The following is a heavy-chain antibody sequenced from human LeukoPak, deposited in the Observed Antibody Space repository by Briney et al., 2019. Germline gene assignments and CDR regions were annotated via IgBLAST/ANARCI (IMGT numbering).Heavy chain of an antibody. V-gene: IGHV3-66*01. CDR1: GFTVSSNY. D-gene: IGHD3-3*01. CDR2: IYSGGST. Sequence: GGSLRLSCAASGFTVSSNYMSWVRQAPGKGLEGVSVIYSGGSTYYADSLEGRFTISRDNSKNTLYLQMNSLRAEDTAVYYCAKEHDFWSGYSNFDYWGQGTLVTVSS. J-gene: IGHJ4*02. CDR3: AKEHDFWSGYSNFDY.